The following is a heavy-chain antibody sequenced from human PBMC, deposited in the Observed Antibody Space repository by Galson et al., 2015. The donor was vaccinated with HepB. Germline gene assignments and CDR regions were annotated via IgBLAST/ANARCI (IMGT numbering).Heavy chain of an antibody. V-gene: IGHV1-69*13. D-gene: IGHD4-17*01. CDR1: GGTFPNSQ. Sequence: SVKVSCKVSGGTFPNSQINWVRQAPGQGLEWMGVIVPMFGTTNYAQKFLGRVTSTADGSSTTVHMELNSLKFEDTAVYFCARDAAGGDYDDEDFSPYFDSWGQGTLVTVSS. CDR3: ARDAAGGDYDDEDFSPYFDS. J-gene: IGHJ4*02. CDR2: IVPMFGTT.